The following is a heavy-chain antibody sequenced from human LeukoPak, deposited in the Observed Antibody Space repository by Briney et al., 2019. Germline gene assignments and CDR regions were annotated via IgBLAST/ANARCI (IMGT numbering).Heavy chain of an antibody. J-gene: IGHJ4*02. CDR2: IRGSGEGLGSGV. CDR1: GFTFSDYS. Sequence: PGGSLRLSCAASGFTFSDYSMNWVRQAPGKGLEWVSNIRGSGEGLGSGVYYADSVKGRFTISRDNTKNSLYLQMNSLSAEDTAFYYCARDLNWGFDYWGQGALVTVSS. CDR3: ARDLNWGFDY. V-gene: IGHV3-48*04. D-gene: IGHD7-27*01.